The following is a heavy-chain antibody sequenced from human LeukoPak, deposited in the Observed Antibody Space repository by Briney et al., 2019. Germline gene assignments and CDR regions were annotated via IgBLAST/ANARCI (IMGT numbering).Heavy chain of an antibody. D-gene: IGHD6-13*01. J-gene: IGHJ4*02. CDR3: ARGLIAAAA. Sequence: SETLSLTCAVYGGSFSGYYWSWIRQPPGKGLEWIGEINHSGSTNYNPSLKSRVTISVDTSKNQFSLKLSSVTAADTAVHHCARGLIAAAAWGQGTLVTVS. V-gene: IGHV4-34*01. CDR2: INHSGST. CDR1: GGSFSGYY.